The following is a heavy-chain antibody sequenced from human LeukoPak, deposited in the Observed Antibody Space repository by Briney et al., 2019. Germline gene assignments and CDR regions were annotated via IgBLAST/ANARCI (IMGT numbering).Heavy chain of an antibody. J-gene: IGHJ4*02. Sequence: PSETLSLTCAVYGGSFSGYYWTWIRQPPGRGLEWIGEVNHSGSTNYTPSLKSRVTISVDASEKQFSLKLSSVTAADTAVYYCARAPIAAASHFDSWGQGTLVTVSS. CDR3: ARAPIAAASHFDS. CDR1: GGSFSGYY. V-gene: IGHV4-34*01. D-gene: IGHD6-13*01. CDR2: VNHSGST.